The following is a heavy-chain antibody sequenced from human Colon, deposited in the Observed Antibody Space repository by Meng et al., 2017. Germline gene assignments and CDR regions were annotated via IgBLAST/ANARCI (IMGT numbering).Heavy chain of an antibody. CDR3: ARTGLHSYYFDF. J-gene: IGHJ4*02. CDR2: ISNSGSA. Sequence: QVQLQEWGRGLVKPSQTLSLICSVSGGSNISGGYYWSWIRQHPQKGLEWIGYISNSGSAYYNPSLKSRVSISVDTSKNQFSLKMHSVSAADTALYYCARTGLHSYYFDFWGQGTLVTVSS. V-gene: IGHV4-31*02. D-gene: IGHD2-21*01. CDR1: GGSNISGGYY.